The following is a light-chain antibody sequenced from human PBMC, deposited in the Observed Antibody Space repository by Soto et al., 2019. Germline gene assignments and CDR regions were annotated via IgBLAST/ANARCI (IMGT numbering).Light chain of an antibody. CDR2: DAS. CDR3: QQRSDWPPT. J-gene: IGKJ5*01. CDR1: QSLRNY. V-gene: IGKV3-11*01. Sequence: TQTPYSLCASTGDRVTITCRATQSLRNYLAWYQQKIGQAHRLLIYDASKRATGIPARFSGSGSGTDFTLTISSLEPEDFAVYFCQQRSDWPPTFGQGTRLDIK.